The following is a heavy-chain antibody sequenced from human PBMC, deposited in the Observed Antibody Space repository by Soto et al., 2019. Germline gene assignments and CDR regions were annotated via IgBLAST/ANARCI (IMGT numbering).Heavy chain of an antibody. D-gene: IGHD5-12*01. CDR3: ARAKMATMPDFDD. Sequence: SETLSLTCTVSGGSISSGGSYWSWIRQHPGKGLEWIGYIYYSGSTYYNPYLKSRVTISVDTSKNQFSLKLSSVTAADTAVYYCARAKMATMPDFDDWGQGTLVTVSS. V-gene: IGHV4-31*03. CDR2: IYYSGST. CDR1: GGSISSGGSY. J-gene: IGHJ4*02.